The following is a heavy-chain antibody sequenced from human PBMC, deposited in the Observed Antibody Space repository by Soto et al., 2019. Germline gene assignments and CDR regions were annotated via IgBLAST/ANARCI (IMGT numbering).Heavy chain of an antibody. CDR2: INHSGST. D-gene: IGHD6-13*01. CDR3: ARGIYSSSRWYNLFDP. V-gene: IGHV4-34*01. Sequence: SETLSLTCAVYGGSFSGYYWSWIRQPPGKGLEWIGEINHSGSTNYNPSLKSRVTISLDTSKNQFSLKLSSVTAADTAVYYCARGIYSSSRWYNLFDPWGQGTLVTVSS. CDR1: GGSFSGYY. J-gene: IGHJ5*02.